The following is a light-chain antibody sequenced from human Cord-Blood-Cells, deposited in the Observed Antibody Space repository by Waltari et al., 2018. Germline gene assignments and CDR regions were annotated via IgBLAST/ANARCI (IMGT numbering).Light chain of an antibody. J-gene: IGKJ4*01. Sequence: DIVMTQSPDSLAVSLGERATIICKSSQSVLYSSNNKNYLAWYQQKPGQPPKLLIYWASTRESGVPDRVSGSGSGTDVTLTRSSLQAEDVAVYHCQQYYRTPLTFGGGTKVESK. CDR1: QSVLYSSNNKNY. CDR2: WAS. CDR3: QQYYRTPLT. V-gene: IGKV4-1*01.